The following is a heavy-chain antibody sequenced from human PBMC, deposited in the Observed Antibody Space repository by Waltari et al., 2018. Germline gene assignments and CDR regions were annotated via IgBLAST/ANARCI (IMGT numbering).Heavy chain of an antibody. V-gene: IGHV1-69*13. Sequence: QVQLVQSGAEVKKPGSSVKVSCKASGGTFSSYAISWVRQAPGKGLEWMGRNIPIFGTANSAQKFQGRVTITADKATSTAYMELSSLRSEDTAVYYCARDAVGATPYGYWGQGTLVTVSS. CDR3: ARDAVGATPYGY. CDR2: NIPIFGTA. D-gene: IGHD1-26*01. J-gene: IGHJ4*02. CDR1: GGTFSSYA.